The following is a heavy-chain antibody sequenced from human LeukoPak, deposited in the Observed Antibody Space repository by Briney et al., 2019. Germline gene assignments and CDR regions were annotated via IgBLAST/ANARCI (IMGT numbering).Heavy chain of an antibody. Sequence: SETLSLTCTVSGGSISSYYWSWLRQPPGKGLEWIGYIHYSGGITYYNPSLKSRVTMSVDTSKNQFSLKLSSVTAADTAVYYCARDSSGWFDYWGQGTLVTVSS. D-gene: IGHD6-19*01. CDR2: IHYSGGIT. CDR1: GGSISSYY. J-gene: IGHJ5*01. V-gene: IGHV4-59*12. CDR3: ARDSSGWFDY.